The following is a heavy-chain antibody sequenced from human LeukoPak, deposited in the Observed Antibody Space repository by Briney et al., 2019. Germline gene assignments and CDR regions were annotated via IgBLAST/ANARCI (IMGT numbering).Heavy chain of an antibody. D-gene: IGHD3-9*01. CDR2: MNPNSGNT. V-gene: IGHV1-8*02. Sequence: ASVKVSCKTSGYTFTDYGINWVRQATGQGLEWMGWMNPNSGNTGYAQKFQGRVTMTRNTSISTAYMELSSLRSEDTAVYYCARGADWPNAFDIWGQGTMVTVSS. CDR1: GYTFTDYG. CDR3: ARGADWPNAFDI. J-gene: IGHJ3*02.